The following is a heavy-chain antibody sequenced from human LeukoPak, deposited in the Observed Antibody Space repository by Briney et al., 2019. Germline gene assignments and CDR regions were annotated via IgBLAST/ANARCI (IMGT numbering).Heavy chain of an antibody. CDR3: ARGPKITSGYDYLSFDY. CDR2: INPNSGGT. D-gene: IGHD5-12*01. CDR1: GYAFTGYY. J-gene: IGHJ4*02. Sequence: ASVKVSCKASGYAFTGYYMHWVRQAPGQGLEWMGWINPNSGGTNYAQKFQGRVTMTRDTSISTAYMELSRLRSDDTAVYYCARGPKITSGYDYLSFDYWGQGTLVTVSS. V-gene: IGHV1-2*02.